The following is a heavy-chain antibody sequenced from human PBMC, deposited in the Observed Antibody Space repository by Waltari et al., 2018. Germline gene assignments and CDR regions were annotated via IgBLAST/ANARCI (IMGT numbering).Heavy chain of an antibody. CDR2: IYTSGST. V-gene: IGHV4-4*07. CDR3: ARANYDFWSGSQNAFDI. CDR1: GGSISSYY. J-gene: IGHJ3*02. Sequence: QVQLQESGPGLVKPSETLSLTCTVSGGSISSYYWSWIRQPAGKGLEWIGRIYTSGSTNYNPSRKSRVTMSVDTYKNQFSLKLSSVTAADTAVYYCARANYDFWSGSQNAFDIWGQGTMVTVSS. D-gene: IGHD3-3*01.